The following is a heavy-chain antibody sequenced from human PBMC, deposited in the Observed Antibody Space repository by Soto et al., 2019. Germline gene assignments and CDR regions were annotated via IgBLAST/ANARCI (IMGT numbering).Heavy chain of an antibody. D-gene: IGHD3-16*01. CDR2: IYYSGGT. V-gene: IGHV4-59*01. Sequence: SETLCLTCTVSGCSIRSYYWGWVPQPPGKGLEWIGYIYYSGGTNYNPSLKSRVTISVDTSKNQFSLKLSSVTAADTAVYYCARELKATADPRGNWYFDLWGRGTLVTVSS. J-gene: IGHJ2*01. CDR3: ARELKATADPRGNWYFDL. CDR1: GCSIRSYY.